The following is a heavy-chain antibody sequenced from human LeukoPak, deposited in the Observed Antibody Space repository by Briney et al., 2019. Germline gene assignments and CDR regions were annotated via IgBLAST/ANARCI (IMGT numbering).Heavy chain of an antibody. CDR3: ARVDYGSGSYRFDP. J-gene: IGHJ5*02. CDR1: GGSISNYY. V-gene: IGHV4-59*01. CDR2: IYYSGST. D-gene: IGHD3-10*01. Sequence: PSETLSLTCTVSGGSISNYYWSWIRQPPGKGLEWIGYIYYSGSTNYNPSLKSRVTISVDTSKNQFSLKLNSVTAADTAVYYCARVDYGSGSYRFDPWGQGTLVTVSS.